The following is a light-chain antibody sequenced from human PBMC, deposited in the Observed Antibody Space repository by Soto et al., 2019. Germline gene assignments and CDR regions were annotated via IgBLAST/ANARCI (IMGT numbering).Light chain of an antibody. CDR1: QSVSNNY. J-gene: IGKJ4*01. Sequence: EIVLTQSPGTLSLSPGERATLSCRASQSVSNNYLAWYQQKPGQAPRLLIYGASSRATGIPDRFSGSWSGTALTLTISRLEPEDFAVYYCQQYGSSPLTFGGGTKVEIK. V-gene: IGKV3-20*01. CDR2: GAS. CDR3: QQYGSSPLT.